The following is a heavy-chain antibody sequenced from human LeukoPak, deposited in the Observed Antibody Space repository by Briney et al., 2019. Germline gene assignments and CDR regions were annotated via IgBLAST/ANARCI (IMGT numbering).Heavy chain of an antibody. D-gene: IGHD2-21*01. CDR1: GFTFSSYA. Sequence: GGSLRLSCSASGFTFSSYAMHWVRQAPGKGLEYVSAISSNGGSTYYADSVKGRFTISRDNSKNTLYLQMSSLRAEDTAVYYCVKDITWGLWLGAFYIWGQGTMVTVSS. J-gene: IGHJ3*02. CDR2: ISSNGGST. V-gene: IGHV3-64D*06. CDR3: VKDITWGLWLGAFYI.